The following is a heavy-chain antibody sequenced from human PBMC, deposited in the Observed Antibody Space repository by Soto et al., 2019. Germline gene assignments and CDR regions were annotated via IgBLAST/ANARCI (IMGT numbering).Heavy chain of an antibody. CDR1: GYTFTSYY. Sequence: GASVKVSCKASGYTFTSYYMHWVRQAPGQGLEWMGMINPSGGSTSYAQKFQGRVTMTRDTSTSTVYMELSSLRSEDTAVYYCARVAESRGYSREGPPPGVGWFDPWGQGTLVTVSS. CDR3: ARVAESRGYSREGPPPGVGWFDP. V-gene: IGHV1-46*01. CDR2: INPSGGST. J-gene: IGHJ5*02. D-gene: IGHD6-13*01.